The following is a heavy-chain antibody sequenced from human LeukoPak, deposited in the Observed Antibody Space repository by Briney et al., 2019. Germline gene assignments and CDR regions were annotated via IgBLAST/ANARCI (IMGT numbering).Heavy chain of an antibody. D-gene: IGHD6-19*01. V-gene: IGHV4-34*01. CDR2: INHSGST. J-gene: IGHJ4*02. CDR3: ARGRSSSGHKHFDY. CDR1: GFTFSSYS. Sequence: GSLRLSCAASGFTFSSYSMNWVRQPPGKGLEWIGEINHSGSTNYNPSLKSRVTISVDTSKNQFSLKLSSVTAADTAVYYCARGRSSSGHKHFDYWGQGTLVTVSS.